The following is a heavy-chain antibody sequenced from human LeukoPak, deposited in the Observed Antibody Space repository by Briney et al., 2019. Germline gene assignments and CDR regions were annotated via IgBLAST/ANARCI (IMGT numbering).Heavy chain of an antibody. J-gene: IGHJ4*02. V-gene: IGHV4-34*01. CDR1: GASISNYY. CDR2: INHSGST. Sequence: SETLSLTCTVSGASISNYYWSWIRQPPGKGLEWIGEINHSGSTNYNPSLKSRVTISLDTSMKKFSLKLNSVAAADTAVYCCASTERCSTTCPLDYWGQGTLVTVSS. D-gene: IGHD2-2*01. CDR3: ASTERCSTTCPLDY.